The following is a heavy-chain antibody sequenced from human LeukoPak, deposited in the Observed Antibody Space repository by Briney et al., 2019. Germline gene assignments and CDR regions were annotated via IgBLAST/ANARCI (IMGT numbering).Heavy chain of an antibody. CDR3: ARDAPHYYDAFDI. CDR1: GGSISSGSYY. J-gene: IGHJ3*02. Sequence: PSETLSLTCTVSGGSISSGSYYWSWIRQPAGKGLEWIGRIYTSGSTNYNPSLKSRVIISVDTSKNQFSLKLSSVTAADTAVYYCARDAPHYYDAFDIWGQGTMVTVSS. V-gene: IGHV4-61*02. CDR2: IYTSGST. D-gene: IGHD1-26*01.